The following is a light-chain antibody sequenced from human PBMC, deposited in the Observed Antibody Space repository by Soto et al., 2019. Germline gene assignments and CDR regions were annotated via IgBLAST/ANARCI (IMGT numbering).Light chain of an antibody. J-gene: IGKJ4*01. Sequence: EIVLTQSPGTLSLSPGERATLSCRASQSVSNNYLAWYQQKPGQAPWLLIYGASNRATGIPARFSSSGSGTEFTLTINSLQSEESAVYYCQQYYTWPVTFGGGTKVDIK. CDR3: QQYYTWPVT. V-gene: IGKV3-15*01. CDR2: GAS. CDR1: QSVSNN.